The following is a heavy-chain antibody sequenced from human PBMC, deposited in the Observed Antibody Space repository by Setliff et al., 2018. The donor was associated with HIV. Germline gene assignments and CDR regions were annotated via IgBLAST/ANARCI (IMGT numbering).Heavy chain of an antibody. D-gene: IGHD3-10*01. J-gene: IGHJ6*02. Sequence: SVKVSCKASGGTFSSYAISWVRQAPGQGLEWMGRIIPIFGTANYAQKFQGRVTITADKSTSTAYMELSSLRSDDTAVYYCARNFGLSPSGKYYYYYGMDIWGQGTTVTVSS. CDR3: ARNFGLSPSGKYYYYYGMDI. CDR1: GGTFSSYA. CDR2: IIPIFGTA. V-gene: IGHV1-69*06.